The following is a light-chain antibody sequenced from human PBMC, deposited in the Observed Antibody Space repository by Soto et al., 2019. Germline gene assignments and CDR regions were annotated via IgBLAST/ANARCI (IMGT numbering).Light chain of an antibody. J-gene: IGLJ2*01. CDR2: DVS. Sequence: QSALTQPRSVSGSPGQSVAISCTGTSSDVGSYNYVSWYQQHPGRAPKLMIYDVSERPSGVPDRFSASKSGYAASLTIYGLQAEDEADYYCSSYAGSKMVIFGGGTTLTV. CDR3: SSYAGSKMVI. CDR1: SSDVGSYNY. V-gene: IGLV2-11*01.